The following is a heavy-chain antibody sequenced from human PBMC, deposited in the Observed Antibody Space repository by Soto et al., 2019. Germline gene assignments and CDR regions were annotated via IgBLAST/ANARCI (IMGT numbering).Heavy chain of an antibody. D-gene: IGHD3-9*01. CDR3: ARDLGFDILTGYSYYYYYAMDV. J-gene: IGHJ6*02. CDR2: INVANGNT. V-gene: IGHV1-3*01. CDR1: GYTFTNNA. Sequence: ASVKVSCTASGYTFTNNAIHWVRQATGQSPESLGWINVANGNTEYSRNFQGRVTLTGDASADTAYMELSSLRSEDTAVYFCARDLGFDILTGYSYYYYYAMDVWGQGTTVTVSS.